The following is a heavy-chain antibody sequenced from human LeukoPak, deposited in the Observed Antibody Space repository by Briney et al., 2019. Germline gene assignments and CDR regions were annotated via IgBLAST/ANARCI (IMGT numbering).Heavy chain of an antibody. CDR3: AKDRDIVVVPAAITFDY. V-gene: IGHV3-11*01. CDR1: GYTFSDYY. J-gene: IGHJ4*02. D-gene: IGHD2-2*02. Sequence: GGSLRLSCAASGYTFSDYYMSWIRQAPGKGLEWVSYISSSGSTIYYADSVKGRFTISRDNAKNSLYLQMNSLRAEDTAVYYCAKDRDIVVVPAAITFDYWGQGTLVTVSS. CDR2: ISSSGSTI.